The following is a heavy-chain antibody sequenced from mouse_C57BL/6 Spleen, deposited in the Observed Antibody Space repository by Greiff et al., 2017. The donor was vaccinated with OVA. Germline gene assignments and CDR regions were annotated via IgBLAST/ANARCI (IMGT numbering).Heavy chain of an antibody. J-gene: IGHJ3*01. V-gene: IGHV8-12*01. CDR3: ARTPTGSWFAY. Sequence: QVTLKESGPGILQSSQTLSLTCSFSGFSLSTSGMGVSWIRQPSGKGLEWLAHIYWDDVKRYNPSLKSRLTISKDTSRNQVFLKITSVDTADTATYYCARTPTGSWFAYWGQGTLVTVSA. D-gene: IGHD2-2*01. CDR2: IYWDDVK. CDR1: GFSLSTSGMG.